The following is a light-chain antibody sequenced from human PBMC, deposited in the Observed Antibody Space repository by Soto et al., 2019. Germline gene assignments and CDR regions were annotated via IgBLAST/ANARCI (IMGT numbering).Light chain of an antibody. CDR2: GAS. CDR3: QQYNTWPPT. V-gene: IGKV3-15*01. J-gene: IGKJ1*01. CDR1: QSVRSN. Sequence: EIVMTQSPATLSVSPGERATLSCRASQSVRSNLGWYQQKSGQAPRLLIYGASTRATGASARFSGNGSGTEFTLTISSLQSEDFAVYYCQQYNTWPPTFGQGTKVDI.